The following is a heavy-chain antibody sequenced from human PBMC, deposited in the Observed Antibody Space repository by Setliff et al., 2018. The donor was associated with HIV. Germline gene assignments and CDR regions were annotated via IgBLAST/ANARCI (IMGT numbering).Heavy chain of an antibody. V-gene: IGHV4-4*07. CDR1: GDSISGYH. J-gene: IGHJ4*02. CDR3: AREGGLDYYDSSGHYSY. Sequence: PSETLSLTCTVSGDSISGYHWSWIRQPAGKGLEWIGRIHTSGNTNYNPSLKSRVTISVDTSKNQFSLKLSSVTAADTAVYYCAREGGLDYYDSSGHYSYWGQGTLVTVSS. CDR2: IHTSGNT. D-gene: IGHD3-22*01.